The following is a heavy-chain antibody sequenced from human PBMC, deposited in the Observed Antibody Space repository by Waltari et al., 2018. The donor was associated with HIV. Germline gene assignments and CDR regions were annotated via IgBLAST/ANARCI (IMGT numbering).Heavy chain of an antibody. CDR3: ARGRSYYAFDY. CDR1: GGTLSSYT. CDR2: IIPILRIA. J-gene: IGHJ4*02. Sequence: QVQLVQSGAEVKKPWSSVKVSCKASGGTLSSYTISWVRQAPGQGLEWMGRIIPILRIANYAQKFQGRVTITADKSTSTAYMELSSLRSEDTAVYYCARGRSYYAFDYWGQGTLVTVSS. D-gene: IGHD1-26*01. V-gene: IGHV1-69*02.